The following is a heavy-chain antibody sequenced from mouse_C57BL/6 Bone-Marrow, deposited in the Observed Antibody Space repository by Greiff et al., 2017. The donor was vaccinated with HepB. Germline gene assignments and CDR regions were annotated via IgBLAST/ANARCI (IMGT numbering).Heavy chain of an antibody. CDR1: GYAFSNYW. Sequence: QVQLQQSGAELVRPGSSVKISCKASGYAFSNYWMNWVKRRPGQGLEGIGQIYPGDGDSNHNGKFKGKATLTADKSSSAAYMQLSSLTSEDSAVYFCARGARATGFDSWGQGTTLTVSS. V-gene: IGHV1-80*01. CDR3: ARGARATGFDS. D-gene: IGHD3-1*01. CDR2: IYPGDGDS. J-gene: IGHJ2*01.